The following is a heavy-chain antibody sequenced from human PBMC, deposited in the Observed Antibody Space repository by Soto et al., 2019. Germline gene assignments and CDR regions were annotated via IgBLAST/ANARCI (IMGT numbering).Heavy chain of an antibody. CDR1: GFTFSSYS. D-gene: IGHD3-3*01. J-gene: IGHJ4*02. Sequence: EVQLVESGGGLGQPGGSLRLSCAASGFTFSSYSMNWVRQAPGKGLEWVSYISSSSSTIYYADSVKGRFTISRDNAKNSLYLQMNSLRAEDTAVYYCAREDDFWSGYPDDFDYWGQGTLVTVSS. CDR3: AREDDFWSGYPDDFDY. CDR2: ISSSSSTI. V-gene: IGHV3-48*01.